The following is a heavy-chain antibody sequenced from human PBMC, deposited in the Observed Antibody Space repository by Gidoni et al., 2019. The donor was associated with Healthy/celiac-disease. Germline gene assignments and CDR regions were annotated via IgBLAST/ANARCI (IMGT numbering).Heavy chain of an antibody. CDR2: INHSRST. CDR1: GSSFCGYY. D-gene: IGHD6-19*01. V-gene: IGHV4-34*01. CDR3: ARSGWYFGRPTRPLDY. Sequence: VQLQQWGAGRFKPPDTLSLPCAVYGSSFCGYYWSWIGQTPGKGLEWIGEINHSRSTNYNPSLKSRVTISVDTYKNQFSLKLSSVTAADTAVYYCARSGWYFGRPTRPLDYWGQGTLVTVSS. J-gene: IGHJ4*02.